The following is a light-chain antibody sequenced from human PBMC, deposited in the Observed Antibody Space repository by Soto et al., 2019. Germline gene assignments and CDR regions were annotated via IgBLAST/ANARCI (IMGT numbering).Light chain of an antibody. CDR1: QSVSSSY. J-gene: IGKJ1*01. CDR2: GAS. Sequence: ESGFSKSPCTVSLSTGERATLSCRASQSVSSSYLAWYQQKPGQAPRLLIYGASSRATGIPDRFSGSGSGTDFTLTISRLEPEDSAVYYCQPYASSPPGPFAQGTKVYIK. V-gene: IGKV3-20*01. CDR3: QPYASSPPGP.